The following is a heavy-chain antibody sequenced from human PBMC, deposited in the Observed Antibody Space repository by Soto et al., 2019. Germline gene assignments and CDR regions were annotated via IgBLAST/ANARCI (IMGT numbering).Heavy chain of an antibody. D-gene: IGHD3-9*01. CDR2: ISYDGSNK. Sequence: VGSLRLSCAASGFTFSSYAMHWVRQAPGKGLEWVAVISYDGSNKYYADSVKGRFTISRDNSKNTLYLQMNSLRAEDTAVYYCARGAHILTGYYGMDVWGQGTTVTVSS. CDR1: GFTFSSYA. CDR3: ARGAHILTGYYGMDV. V-gene: IGHV3-30-3*01. J-gene: IGHJ6*02.